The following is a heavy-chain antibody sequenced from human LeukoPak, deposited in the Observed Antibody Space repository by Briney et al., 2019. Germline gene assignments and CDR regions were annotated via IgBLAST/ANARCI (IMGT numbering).Heavy chain of an antibody. J-gene: IGHJ6*03. D-gene: IGHD3-3*01. Sequence: SVKVSCKASGGTFSSYTISWVRQAPGQGLEWMGGIIPIFGTANYAQKFQGRVTITADESTSTAYMELSSLRSEDTAVYYCARDQDDFWSGYYPPDYYYYYMDVWGKGTTVTVSS. CDR1: GGTFSSYT. CDR2: IIPIFGTA. V-gene: IGHV1-69*01. CDR3: ARDQDDFWSGYYPPDYYYYYMDV.